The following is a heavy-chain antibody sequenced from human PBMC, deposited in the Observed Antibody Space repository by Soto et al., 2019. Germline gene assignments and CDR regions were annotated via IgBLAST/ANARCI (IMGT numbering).Heavy chain of an antibody. CDR1: GLTVSSSY. V-gene: IGHV3-53*05. Sequence: GGSLRLSCAASGLTVSSSYMSWVRQAPGKGLQWVSVIYSAGSTYYANSVKGRFTISRDISTNMVYLQMSSLTYDDTAVYYCTRAEEMATIRFEHWGQGTLVTVSS. CDR3: TRAEEMATIRFEH. CDR2: IYSAGST. J-gene: IGHJ4*02.